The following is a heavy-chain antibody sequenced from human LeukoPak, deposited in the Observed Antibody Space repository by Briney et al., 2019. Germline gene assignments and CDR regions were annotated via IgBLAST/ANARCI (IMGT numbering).Heavy chain of an antibody. CDR1: GFIFRNYG. D-gene: IGHD5-18*01. V-gene: IGHV3-23*01. CDR3: AKDLGWIQFGY. CDR2: VSPNGETA. Sequence: GGSLRLSCAASGFIFRNYGMNWVRQPPGKGLEWVSGVSPNGETAYYADSVKGRFTISRDNSKNTVYLQVGSLRAEDTAVYYCAKDLGWIQFGYWGQGALVTVSS. J-gene: IGHJ4*02.